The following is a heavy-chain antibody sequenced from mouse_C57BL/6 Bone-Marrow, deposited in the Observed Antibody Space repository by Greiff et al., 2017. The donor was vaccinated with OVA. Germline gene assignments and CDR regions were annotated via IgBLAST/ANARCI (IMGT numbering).Heavy chain of an antibody. CDR1: GFTIKNTY. J-gene: IGHJ3*01. V-gene: IGHV14-3*01. CDR2: IDPANGNT. CDR3: ARAWFAD. Sequence: VQLKESVAELVRPGASVKLSCTASGFTIKNTYMHWVKQRPEQGLEWIGRIDPANGNTNYAPKFQGKATITADTASNTAYLQLSSLTSADAAIYYCARAWFADWGQGTLVTVSA.